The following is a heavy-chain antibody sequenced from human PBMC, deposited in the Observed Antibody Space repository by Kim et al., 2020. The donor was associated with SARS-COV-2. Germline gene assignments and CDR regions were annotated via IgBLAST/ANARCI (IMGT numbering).Heavy chain of an antibody. CDR1: GYSFTSYW. V-gene: IGHV5-51*01. CDR2: IYPGDSDT. CDR3: ARHSRQITSGSYYISAFDI. J-gene: IGHJ3*02. Sequence: GESLKISCKGSGYSFTSYWIGWVRQMPGKGLEWMGSIYPGDSDTRYSPSFQGQVTISADKSISTAYLQWSSLKASDTAMYYCARHSRQITSGSYYISAFDIWGQGTMVTVSS. D-gene: IGHD1-26*01.